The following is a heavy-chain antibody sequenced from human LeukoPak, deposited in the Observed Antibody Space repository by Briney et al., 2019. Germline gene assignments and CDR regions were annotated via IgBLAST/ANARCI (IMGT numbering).Heavy chain of an antibody. CDR3: ARERGPDYYDGSGYGWFDP. CDR2: INPNSGGT. D-gene: IGHD3-22*01. Sequence: ASVKVSCKASGYTFTGYYMHWVRQAPGQGLEWMGWINPNSGGTNYAQKFQGRVTMTRDTSISTAYMELSRLRSDDTAVYYCARERGPDYYDGSGYGWFDPWGQGTLVTVSS. CDR1: GYTFTGYY. V-gene: IGHV1-2*02. J-gene: IGHJ5*02.